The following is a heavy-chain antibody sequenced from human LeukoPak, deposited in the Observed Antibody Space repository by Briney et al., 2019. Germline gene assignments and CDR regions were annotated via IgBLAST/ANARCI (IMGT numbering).Heavy chain of an antibody. CDR3: AKDKFPYSSSWSVFDY. V-gene: IGHV3-43*01. Sequence: GGSLRLSCAASGFTFDDYTMHWVRQAPGKGLEWVSLISWDGGSTYYADSVKGRFTISRDNSKNSLYLQMNSLRTEDTALYYCAKDKFPYSSSWSVFDYWGQGTLVTVSS. CDR1: GFTFDDYT. D-gene: IGHD6-13*01. J-gene: IGHJ4*02. CDR2: ISWDGGST.